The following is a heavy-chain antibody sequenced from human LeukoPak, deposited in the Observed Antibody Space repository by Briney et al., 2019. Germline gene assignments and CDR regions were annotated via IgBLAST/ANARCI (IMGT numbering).Heavy chain of an antibody. D-gene: IGHD5-18*01. CDR3: ARVNSYGSSLFDY. CDR2: ISSSSSYI. V-gene: IGHV3-21*01. Sequence: GGSLRLSCAASGFTFSSYSMNWVRQAPGKGLEWVSSISSSSSYIYYADSVKGRSTISRDNAKNSLYLQMNSLRAEDTAVYYCARVNSYGSSLFDYWGQGTLVTVSS. CDR1: GFTFSSYS. J-gene: IGHJ4*02.